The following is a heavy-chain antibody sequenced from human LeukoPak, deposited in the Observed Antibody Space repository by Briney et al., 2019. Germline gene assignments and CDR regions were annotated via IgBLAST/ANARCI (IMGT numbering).Heavy chain of an antibody. CDR2: IKPDGSEK. Sequence: PGGSLRLSCAASGFTFSSYWMSWVRQAPGKGLGWVADIKPDGSEKNYVDSVKGRFTISRDNAKNSLYLQMNSLRAEDTAVYYCTRAGYYSSGWNPFDYWGQGTLVTVSS. D-gene: IGHD6-19*01. CDR1: GFTFSSYW. CDR3: TRAGYYSSGWNPFDY. V-gene: IGHV3-7*01. J-gene: IGHJ4*02.